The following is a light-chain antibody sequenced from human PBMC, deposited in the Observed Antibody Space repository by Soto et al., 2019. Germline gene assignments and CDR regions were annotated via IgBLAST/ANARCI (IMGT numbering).Light chain of an antibody. CDR2: GNS. CDR3: QSYDSSLSVV. Sequence: QSVLTQPPSVSGAPGQRVTISCTGSSSNIGAGYDVHWYQQLPGTAPKVLIHGNSNRPSGVPDRFSGSKSGTSASLAITGLQAEDEADYYCQSYDSSLSVVFVGGTKLTVL. V-gene: IGLV1-40*01. J-gene: IGLJ2*01. CDR1: SSNIGAGYD.